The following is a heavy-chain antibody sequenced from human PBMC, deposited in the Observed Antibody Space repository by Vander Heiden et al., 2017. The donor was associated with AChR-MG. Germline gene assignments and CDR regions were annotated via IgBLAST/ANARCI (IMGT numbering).Heavy chain of an antibody. J-gene: IGHJ4*02. CDR1: GFTFSTYG. Sequence: QVQLVESGGGVVQPGRSLRLSCAASGFTFSTYGMHWVRQAPGKGLEWVAVMSSDGSNKYYADSVKGRFTISRDNSKNTLFLQMDSLRTEDTAVYYCAKGPYSSTWPYRLDYWGQGTLVTVSS. V-gene: IGHV3-30*18. D-gene: IGHD6-13*01. CDR3: AKGPYSSTWPYRLDY. CDR2: MSSDGSNK.